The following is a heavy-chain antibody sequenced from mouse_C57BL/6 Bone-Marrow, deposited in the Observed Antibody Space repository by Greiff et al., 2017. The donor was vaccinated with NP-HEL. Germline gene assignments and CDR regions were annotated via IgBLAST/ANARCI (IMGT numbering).Heavy chain of an antibody. CDR2: ISNGGGST. J-gene: IGHJ4*01. Sequence: EVHLVESGGGLVQPGGSLKLSCAASGFTFSDYYMYWVRQTPEKRLEWVAYISNGGGSTYYPDTVKGRFTIFRDNAKNTLYLQMSRLKSEDTAMYYCARRDYYSNYNAMDYWGQGTSVTVSS. CDR1: GFTFSDYY. D-gene: IGHD2-5*01. CDR3: ARRDYYSNYNAMDY. V-gene: IGHV5-12*01.